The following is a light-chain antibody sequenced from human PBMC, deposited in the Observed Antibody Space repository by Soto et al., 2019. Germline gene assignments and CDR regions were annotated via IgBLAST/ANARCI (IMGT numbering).Light chain of an antibody. CDR2: DAS. CDR3: QQYNNWPRT. Sequence: ELVLTQSPATLSLSPGGSATLSCRASQSVSRYLAWYQQKPGQPLRLLIYDASKRAAGIPARFSGSGSGTDFTLTISSLEPEDFAVYYCQQYNNWPRTFGQGTKVEIK. CDR1: QSVSRY. V-gene: IGKV3-11*01. J-gene: IGKJ1*01.